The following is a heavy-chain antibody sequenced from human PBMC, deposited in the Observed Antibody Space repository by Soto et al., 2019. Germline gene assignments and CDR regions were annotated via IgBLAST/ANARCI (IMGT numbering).Heavy chain of an antibody. Sequence: LSLTCTVSGGSITSGGYFWDWIRQPPGKGLEWIGTDHSTAATYYSPSLRTRVTISVETSKNLFSLKMTSASATDTAVYFCAKREDSSRFGGLDIWGQWTAVTVSS. CDR2: DHSTAAT. D-gene: IGHD3-3*01. J-gene: IGHJ6*02. CDR3: AKREDSSRFGGLDI. V-gene: IGHV4-39*01. CDR1: GGSITSGGYF.